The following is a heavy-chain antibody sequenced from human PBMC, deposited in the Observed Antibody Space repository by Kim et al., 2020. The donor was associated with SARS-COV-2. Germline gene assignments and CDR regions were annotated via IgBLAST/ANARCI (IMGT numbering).Heavy chain of an antibody. CDR2: IRDSGGST. V-gene: IGHV3-23*01. Sequence: GGSLRLSCAASRFTFSSYAMSWVRQAPGKGLEWVSTIRDSGGSTSYADSVKGRFTISRDNSKNTLYLQMNSLRADDTAVYYCAKHVITGWPCVAFDIWGQGTMVTVSS. J-gene: IGHJ3*02. CDR3: AKHVITGWPCVAFDI. D-gene: IGHD6-19*01. CDR1: RFTFSSYA.